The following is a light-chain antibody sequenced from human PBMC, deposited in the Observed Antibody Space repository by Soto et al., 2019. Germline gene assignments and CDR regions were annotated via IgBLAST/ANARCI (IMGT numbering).Light chain of an antibody. CDR2: EVS. V-gene: IGLV2-14*01. CDR1: SSDVGRYKY. J-gene: IGLJ3*02. CDR3: SSYTTNSTRV. Sequence: QSALTQPASVSGSPGQSITISCTGTSSDVGRYKYVSWYQQHPGKVPKLMIYEVSNRPSGVSSRFSGSKSGNTASLTISGLQAEDEADYYCSSYTTNSTRVFGGGTKVTVL.